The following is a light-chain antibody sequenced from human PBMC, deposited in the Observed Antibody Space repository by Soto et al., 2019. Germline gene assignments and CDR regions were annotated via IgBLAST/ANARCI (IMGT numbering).Light chain of an antibody. CDR3: QQYNSYSRT. Sequence: DIQMTQSPSTLSASVGDRVTITCRASQSISSWLAWYRQKPGKAPKLLIYDASRLETGVPPRFSGSGSETEFTFTITSLQPDDFATYYCQQYNSYSRTFGQGTKVDIK. J-gene: IGKJ1*01. CDR1: QSISSW. CDR2: DAS. V-gene: IGKV1-5*01.